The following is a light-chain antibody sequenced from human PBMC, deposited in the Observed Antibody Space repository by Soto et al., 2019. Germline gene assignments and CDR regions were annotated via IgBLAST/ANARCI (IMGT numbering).Light chain of an antibody. CDR3: SSTAGNNNLV. Sequence: QAVVTQSPSASGSPGQSVTISCTGTSSDVGGHNYVSWYQHHPGKAPKLIIYEVSKRPSGVPDRFSGSKSGNTASLTVSGRQAEDEAVYYCSSTAGNNNLVFGGGTKVTVL. V-gene: IGLV2-8*01. J-gene: IGLJ3*02. CDR2: EVS. CDR1: SSDVGGHNY.